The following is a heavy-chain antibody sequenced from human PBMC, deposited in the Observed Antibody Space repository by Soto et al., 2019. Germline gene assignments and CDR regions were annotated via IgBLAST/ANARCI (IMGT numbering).Heavy chain of an antibody. J-gene: IGHJ5*02. CDR2: IYYSGST. Sequence: SQALSHPFTGSGGATRWYCWSLIRPPPGKGLEWIVYIYYSGSTNYNPSLKSRVTISVDTSKNQFSLKLSSVTAADTAVYYFARDMIVDPPSGWFDPWGQGTLVTVSS. CDR3: ARDMIVDPPSGWFDP. D-gene: IGHD3-22*01. CDR1: GGATRWYC. V-gene: IGHV4-59*01.